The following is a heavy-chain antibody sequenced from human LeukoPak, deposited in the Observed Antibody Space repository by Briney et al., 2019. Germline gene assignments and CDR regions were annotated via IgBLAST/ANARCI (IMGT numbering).Heavy chain of an antibody. V-gene: IGHV1-2*04. J-gene: IGHJ5*02. Sequence: ASVKVSCKASGYTFTGYYMHWVRQAPGQGLEWMGWINPNSGGTNYAQKFQGWVTMTSDTSISTAYMELSRLRSDDTAVYYCARGGQQLVQYWFDPWGQGTLVTVSS. CDR1: GYTFTGYY. CDR3: ARGGQQLVQYWFDP. D-gene: IGHD6-13*01. CDR2: INPNSGGT.